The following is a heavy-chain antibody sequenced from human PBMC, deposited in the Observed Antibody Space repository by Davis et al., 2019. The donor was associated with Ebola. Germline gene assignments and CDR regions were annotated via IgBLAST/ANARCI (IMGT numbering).Heavy chain of an antibody. CDR1: GFTFSSYL. J-gene: IGHJ3*02. CDR3: ASRGYNYGYTAFDI. D-gene: IGHD5-18*01. V-gene: IGHV3-48*04. CDR2: IRTTSEGG. Sequence: PGGSLRLSCTASGFTFSSYLMNWVRQAPGKGLEWISNIRTTSEGGMTYADSVKGRFTISRDNAKNSLYLQMNGLRAEDTAVYYCASRGYNYGYTAFDIWGQGTMVTVSS.